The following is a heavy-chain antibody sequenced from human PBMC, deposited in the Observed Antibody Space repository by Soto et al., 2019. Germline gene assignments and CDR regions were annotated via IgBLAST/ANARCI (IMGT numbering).Heavy chain of an antibody. CDR1: GFTFSSYG. CDR2: ISYDGSNK. J-gene: IGHJ6*02. CDR3: AKSRYDFWSGYPNYYYYGMDV. V-gene: IGHV3-30*18. D-gene: IGHD3-3*01. Sequence: GGSLRLSCAASGFTFSSYGMHWVRQAPGKGLEWVAVISYDGSNKYYADSVKGRFTISRDNSKNTLYLQMNSLRAEDTAVYYCAKSRYDFWSGYPNYYYYGMDVWGQGTKVTVYS.